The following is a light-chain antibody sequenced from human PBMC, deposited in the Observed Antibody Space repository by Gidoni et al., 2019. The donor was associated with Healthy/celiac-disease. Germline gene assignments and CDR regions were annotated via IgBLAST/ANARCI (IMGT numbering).Light chain of an antibody. Sequence: EIVLTQSPATLSLSPAERATLSCRASQSVSSYLAWYQQTPGQAPRRLIYDASNRATGILARCSGSGSGTDFTLTISSLEAEDFAVYYCQQRSNWPPWTFGQXTKVEIK. CDR2: DAS. CDR1: QSVSSY. V-gene: IGKV3-11*01. J-gene: IGKJ1*01. CDR3: QQRSNWPPWT.